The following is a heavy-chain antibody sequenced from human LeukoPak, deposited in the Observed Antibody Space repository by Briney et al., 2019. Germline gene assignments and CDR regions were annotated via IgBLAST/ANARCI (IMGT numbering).Heavy chain of an antibody. CDR3: ARTLGASYYDFWSGPDPYYFDY. J-gene: IGHJ4*02. CDR2: IIPILGIA. D-gene: IGHD3-3*01. Sequence: SVKVSCKASGGTFSSYTISWVRQAPGQGLEWMGRIIPILGIANYAQKFQGRVTITADKSTSTAYMELSSLRSEDTAVYYCARTLGASYYDFWSGPDPYYFDYWGQGALVTVSS. CDR1: GGTFSSYT. V-gene: IGHV1-69*02.